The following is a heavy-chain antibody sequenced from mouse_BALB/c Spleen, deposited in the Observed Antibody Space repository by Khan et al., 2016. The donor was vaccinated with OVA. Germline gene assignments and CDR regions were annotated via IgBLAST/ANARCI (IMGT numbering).Heavy chain of an antibody. D-gene: IGHD2-10*01. CDR3: ARQPYYHYNIMDY. CDR2: IWSDGST. J-gene: IGHJ4*01. Sequence: QMQLEESGPGLVAPSQSLSITCTISGFSLTNYGVHWVRQPPGKGLEWLVVIWSDGSTTYNSALKSRLTISTDNSKRQVFLKMNSLQTDDTGMYFCARQPYYHYNIMDYWGQGTSVTVSS. CDR1: GFSLTNYG. V-gene: IGHV2-6-1*01.